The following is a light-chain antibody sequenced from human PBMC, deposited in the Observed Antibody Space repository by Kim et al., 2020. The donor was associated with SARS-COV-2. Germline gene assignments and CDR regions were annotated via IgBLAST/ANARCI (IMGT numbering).Light chain of an antibody. V-gene: IGKV1-39*01. Sequence: IQMTQSPSSLSASVGDRVTITCRASRSIGNHLNWYQPRPGKAPNLLIVGASHLQSGVSSRFSGSDSGTDFTLTIRNLQPEDSATYYCQQSDITPYTFGQGTKLEF. CDR1: RSIGNH. J-gene: IGKJ2*01. CDR3: QQSDITPYT. CDR2: GAS.